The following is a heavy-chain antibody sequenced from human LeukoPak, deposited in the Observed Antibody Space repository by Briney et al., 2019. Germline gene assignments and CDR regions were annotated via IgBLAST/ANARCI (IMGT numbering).Heavy chain of an antibody. Sequence: GSLRPSCAASGFTFNSYWMSWVRQPPGKGLVWVSRVNTDGSATSYADSVKGRFTISRDNAKNTLYLQMNSLRAEDTAVYYCTRDSYKSPDYWGQGTLVTVSS. CDR2: VNTDGSAT. CDR3: TRDSYKSPDY. D-gene: IGHD3-10*01. CDR1: GFTFNSYW. V-gene: IGHV3-74*01. J-gene: IGHJ4*02.